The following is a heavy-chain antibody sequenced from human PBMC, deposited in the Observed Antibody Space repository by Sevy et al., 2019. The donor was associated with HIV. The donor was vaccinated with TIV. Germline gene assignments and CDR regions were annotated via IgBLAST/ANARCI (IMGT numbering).Heavy chain of an antibody. J-gene: IGHJ4*02. CDR1: GFTVSSNY. D-gene: IGHD3-22*01. CDR2: IYRGGST. V-gene: IGHV3-53*01. CDR3: ARDQGDSSGYSDY. Sequence: GGSLRLSCAASGFTVSSNYMSWVRQAPGKGLEWVSVIYRGGSTYYTDSVKGRFTISRENSKNTLYLQMNSLRAEDTAVYYCARDQGDSSGYSDYWGQGTLVTVSS.